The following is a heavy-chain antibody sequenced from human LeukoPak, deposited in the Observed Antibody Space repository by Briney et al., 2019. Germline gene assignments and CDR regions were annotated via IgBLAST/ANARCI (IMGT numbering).Heavy chain of an antibody. J-gene: IGHJ4*02. CDR1: GFTFSSYG. Sequence: GGSLRLSCAASGFTFSSYGMHWVRQAPGKGLEWVAVISYDGSNKYYADSVKGRFTISRDNSKNTLYLQMNSLRAEDTAVYYCARNLVTGGYYFDYWGQGTLVTVSS. CDR2: ISYDGSNK. CDR3: ARNLVTGGYYFDY. D-gene: IGHD3-9*01. V-gene: IGHV3-30*03.